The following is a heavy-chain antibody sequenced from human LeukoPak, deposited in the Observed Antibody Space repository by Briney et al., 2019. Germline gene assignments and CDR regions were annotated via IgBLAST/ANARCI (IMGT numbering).Heavy chain of an antibody. J-gene: IGHJ3*02. CDR3: ARITMIVVVTHLTYDAFDI. CDR1: GFTFSSYA. Sequence: GGSLRLSCAASGFTFSSYAMSWVRQAPGKGLEWVSAISGSGGSTYYADSVKGRFTISRDNSKNTLYLQMNSLRAEDTAVYYCARITMIVVVTHLTYDAFDIWGQGTMVTVSS. D-gene: IGHD3-22*01. CDR2: ISGSGGST. V-gene: IGHV3-23*01.